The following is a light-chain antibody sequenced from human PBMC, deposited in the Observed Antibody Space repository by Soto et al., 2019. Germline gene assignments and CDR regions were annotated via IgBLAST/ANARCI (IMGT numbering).Light chain of an antibody. CDR3: QHYYGSPWT. CDR1: PSVLSSSNNKNC. J-gene: IGKJ1*01. CDR2: WAS. Sequence: DIVMTQSPDSLAVSLGERATINCKSSPSVLSSSNNKNCLAWYQQKSGQPPKLLIYWASTREAGVPDRFSGSGSGTDFTLTISSLQAEDVAAYYCQHYYGSPWTFGQGTKVDIK. V-gene: IGKV4-1*01.